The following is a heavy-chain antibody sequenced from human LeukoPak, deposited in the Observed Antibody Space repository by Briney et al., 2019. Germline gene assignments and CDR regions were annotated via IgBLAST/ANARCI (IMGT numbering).Heavy chain of an antibody. CDR1: GFTFSDYY. CDR3: ARQAAAGPVDYFDY. D-gene: IGHD6-13*01. Sequence: PGGSLRLSCAASGFTFSDYYMSWIRQAPGKGLEWVSYISSSGSTIYYADSVKGRFTISRDNAKNSLYLQMNSLRAEDTAVYYCARQAAAGPVDYFDYWGQGTLVTVSS. J-gene: IGHJ4*02. V-gene: IGHV3-11*01. CDR2: ISSSGSTI.